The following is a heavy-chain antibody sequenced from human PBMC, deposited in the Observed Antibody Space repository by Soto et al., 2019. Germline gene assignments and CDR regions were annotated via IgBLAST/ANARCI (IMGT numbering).Heavy chain of an antibody. V-gene: IGHV4-39*01. CDR1: GGSIGSAPSY. Sequence: KTSETLSLTCTVSGGSIGSAPSYWAWIRQPPGKGLEWIGHVFYSGRTTYSPSLRSRVSISADTSKNQFSLKLSSMTAADAAVYFCVGFKSPTIFSHWGQGTLVTVSS. J-gene: IGHJ4*02. D-gene: IGHD3-9*01. CDR3: VGFKSPTIFSH. CDR2: VFYSGRT.